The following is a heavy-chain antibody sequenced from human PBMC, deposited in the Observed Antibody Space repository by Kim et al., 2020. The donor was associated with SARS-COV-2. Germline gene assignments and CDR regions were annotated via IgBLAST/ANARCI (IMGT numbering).Heavy chain of an antibody. CDR2: INHTGDT. V-gene: IGHV4-34*01. J-gene: IGHJ4*02. CDR1: GGSFNGHY. CDR3: ARRPAGIDS. D-gene: IGHD2-21*01. Sequence: SETLSLTCAVYGGSFNGHYWNWFRQPPGMGLEWIGEINHTGDTKYSPSLKSRATLSVDTSKNQFSLKLRSVTAADTAVYYCARRPAGIDSWGQGTPVPV.